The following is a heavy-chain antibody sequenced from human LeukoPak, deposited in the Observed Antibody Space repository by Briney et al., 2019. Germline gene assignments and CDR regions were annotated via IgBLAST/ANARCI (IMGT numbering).Heavy chain of an antibody. CDR3: ARGVPGDY. Sequence: GGSLRLSCAASGFTFSAYEMNWVRQAPGKGLEWVAYISSSGSTTYYADSLKGRFTISRVSARNSLYLRINSLRAEDTAVYYCARGVPGDYWGQGTLVTVSS. J-gene: IGHJ4*02. CDR2: ISSSGSTT. CDR1: GFTFSAYE. V-gene: IGHV3-48*03. D-gene: IGHD1-1*01.